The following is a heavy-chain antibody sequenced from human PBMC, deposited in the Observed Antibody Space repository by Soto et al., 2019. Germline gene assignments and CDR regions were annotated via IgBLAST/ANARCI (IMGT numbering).Heavy chain of an antibody. CDR1: GFTFDDYA. V-gene: IGHV3-9*01. CDR2: ISWNSGSI. Sequence: GGSLRLSCAASGFTFDDYAMHWVRQAPGKGLEWVSGISWNSGSIGYADSVKGRFTISRDNAKNSLYLQMNSLRAEDTALYYCAKDIPLSPHALDIWGQGTMFPVSS. J-gene: IGHJ3*02. CDR3: AKDIPLSPHALDI.